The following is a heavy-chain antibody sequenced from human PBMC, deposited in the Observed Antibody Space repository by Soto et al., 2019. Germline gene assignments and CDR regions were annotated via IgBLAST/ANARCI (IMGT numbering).Heavy chain of an antibody. V-gene: IGHV1-69*13. J-gene: IGHJ4*02. CDR1: GDTFSSYA. D-gene: IGHD4-17*01. Sequence: GASVKVSCKASGDTFSSYAISWVRQAPGQGLEWMGGIIPIFATANYAQKFQGRVTITADESTSTAYMELSSLTSEDTAVYYCARTPPRTTATAYYFDYWGQGYRVTVSS. CDR3: ARTPPRTTATAYYFDY. CDR2: IIPIFATA.